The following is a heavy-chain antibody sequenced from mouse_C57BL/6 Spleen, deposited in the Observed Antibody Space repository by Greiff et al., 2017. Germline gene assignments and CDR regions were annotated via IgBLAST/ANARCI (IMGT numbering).Heavy chain of an antibody. J-gene: IGHJ3*01. V-gene: IGHV5-17*01. Sequence: EVIVVESGGGLVKPGGSLKLSCAASGFTFSDYGMHWVRQAPEKGLEWVAYISSGSSTIYYADTVKGRFTISRDNAKNTLFLQMTSLRSEDTAMYYCARPLLLGWFAYWGKGTLVTVSA. CDR1: GFTFSDYG. D-gene: IGHD1-1*01. CDR2: ISSGSSTI. CDR3: ARPLLLGWFAY.